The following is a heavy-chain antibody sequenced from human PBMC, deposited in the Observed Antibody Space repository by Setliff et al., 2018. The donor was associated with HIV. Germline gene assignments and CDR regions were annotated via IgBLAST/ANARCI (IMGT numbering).Heavy chain of an antibody. CDR1: GYTFANYW. J-gene: IGHJ3*02. V-gene: IGHV5-51*01. CDR2: IYPGDSDS. D-gene: IGHD4-17*01. CDR3: AGGGPGDPDAFDI. Sequence: GESLKISCQGSGYTFANYWIGWVRQMPGKGLEWMGIIYPGDSDSRDSPSFQGQVIISADKSLSTAYLQWSSLKASDTAMYYCAGGGPGDPDAFDIWGQGTMVTVSS.